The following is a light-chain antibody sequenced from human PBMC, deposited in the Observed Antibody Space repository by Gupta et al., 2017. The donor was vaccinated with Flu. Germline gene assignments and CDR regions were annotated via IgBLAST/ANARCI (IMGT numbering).Light chain of an antibody. CDR1: HNINSW. V-gene: IGKV1-5*03. CDR3: QQYFSLWA. Sequence: DIQVTQSPSTLSAFVGDRVTMTCRASHNINSWLAWYQQKPGKAPKLLIYEASTLESGVPLRFSGNGAGTEFTLTITSLRPEDGGTYYCQQYFSLWACGPGTKVEV. CDR2: EAS. J-gene: IGKJ1*01.